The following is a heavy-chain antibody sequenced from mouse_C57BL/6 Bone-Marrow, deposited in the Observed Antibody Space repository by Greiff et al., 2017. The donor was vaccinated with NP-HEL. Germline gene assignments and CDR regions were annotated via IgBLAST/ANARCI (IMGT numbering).Heavy chain of an antibody. J-gene: IGHJ4*01. Sequence: EVMLVESGPGLAKPSQTLSLTCSVTGYSITSDYWNWIRKFPGNKLEYMGYISYSGSTYYNPSLKSRISITRDTSKNQYYLQLNSVTTEDTATYXCARSPLWLRRNYYAMDYGGQGTSVTVSS. V-gene: IGHV3-8*01. CDR3: ARSPLWLRRNYYAMDY. CDR2: ISYSGST. D-gene: IGHD2-2*01. CDR1: GYSITSDY.